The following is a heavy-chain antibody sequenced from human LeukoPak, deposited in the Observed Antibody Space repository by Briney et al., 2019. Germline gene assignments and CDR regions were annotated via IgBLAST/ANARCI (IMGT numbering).Heavy chain of an antibody. Sequence: SETLSLTCTVSGGSVSSGSYYWSWIRQPPGKGLEWIGYIYYSGSTNYNPSLKSRVTISVDTSKNQFSLKLSSVTAADTAVYYCVRGPSSSNWFDPWGQGTLVTVSS. CDR1: GGSVSSGSYY. CDR2: IYYSGST. CDR3: VRGPSSSNWFDP. V-gene: IGHV4-61*01. D-gene: IGHD6-6*01. J-gene: IGHJ5*02.